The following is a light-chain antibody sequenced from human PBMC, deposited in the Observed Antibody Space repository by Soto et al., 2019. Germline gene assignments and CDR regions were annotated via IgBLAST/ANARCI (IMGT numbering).Light chain of an antibody. CDR2: GAS. V-gene: IGKV3-15*01. Sequence: EIVMTQSPATLSASPGERATLSCRASQSVSSNLAWYQQKPGQAPRLLIYGASTRATGIPARFSGSGSGTEFTLTISRLEPEDFAVYYCQQYGSSGTFGQGTKVDI. CDR3: QQYGSSGT. CDR1: QSVSSN. J-gene: IGKJ1*01.